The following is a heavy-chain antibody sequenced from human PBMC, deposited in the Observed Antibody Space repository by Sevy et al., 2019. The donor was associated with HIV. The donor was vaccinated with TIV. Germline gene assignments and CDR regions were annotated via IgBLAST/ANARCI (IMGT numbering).Heavy chain of an antibody. CDR2: ISSSGSTI. J-gene: IGHJ4*02. Sequence: GGSLRLSCAASGFTFSSYGMNWVRQAPGKGLEWVSYISSSGSTIYYADSVKGRFTISRDNAKNSLYLQMNSLRAEDTAVYYCARVPTYSSSWDRPFDYWGQGTLVTVSS. CDR1: GFTFSSYG. CDR3: ARVPTYSSSWDRPFDY. D-gene: IGHD6-13*01. V-gene: IGHV3-48*03.